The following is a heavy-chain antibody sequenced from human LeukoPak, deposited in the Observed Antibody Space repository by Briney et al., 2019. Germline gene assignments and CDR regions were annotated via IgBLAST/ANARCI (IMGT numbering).Heavy chain of an antibody. Sequence: GASVKVSCKASGYTFTSYGISWVRQAPGQGLEWMGWISTYNGNTNYAQKLQGRVTMTTDTSTRTAYMELRSLRSDDTAVYYCARDRAPVLGFCSGSSCYLGFDIWGQGTMVTVSS. D-gene: IGHD2-15*01. CDR2: ISTYNGNT. CDR3: ARDRAPVLGFCSGSSCYLGFDI. CDR1: GYTFTSYG. V-gene: IGHV1-18*01. J-gene: IGHJ3*02.